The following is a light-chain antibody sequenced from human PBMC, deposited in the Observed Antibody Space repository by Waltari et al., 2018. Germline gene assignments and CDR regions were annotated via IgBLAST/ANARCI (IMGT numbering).Light chain of an antibody. CDR3: SSYTTGNTYVV. CDR2: EVS. V-gene: IGLV2-14*01. Sequence: QSALTQPASVSGSLGQSITISRTGTTSDIGGYNYVPWYQQHPGKVPKLMIYEVSNRPSGVSNRFSGSKSGSTASLTISGLQAEDEADYYCSSYTTGNTYVVFGGGTKLTVL. CDR1: TSDIGGYNY. J-gene: IGLJ2*01.